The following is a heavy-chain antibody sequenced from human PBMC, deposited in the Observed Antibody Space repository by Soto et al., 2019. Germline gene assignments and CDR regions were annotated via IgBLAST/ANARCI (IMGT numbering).Heavy chain of an antibody. CDR3: ARGPVAVSD. CDR1: GYTFIDYF. Sequence: ASVKVSCKASGYTFIDYFIHCVRQAPGQGLEWVGWVNPKGGGTKYAQKFQGRVTVTRDTSINTAYMELSRLKSDDTAVYYCARGPVAVSDWGQGTPVTVS. D-gene: IGHD6-19*01. CDR2: VNPKGGGT. J-gene: IGHJ4*02. V-gene: IGHV1-2*02.